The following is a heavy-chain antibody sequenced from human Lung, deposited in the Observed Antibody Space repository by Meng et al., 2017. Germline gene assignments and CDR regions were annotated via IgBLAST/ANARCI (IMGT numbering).Heavy chain of an antibody. J-gene: IGHJ4*02. V-gene: IGHV1-2*06. CDR3: ARDEDISAAGKLFGDY. Sequence: QVRLVQSGAGGKKPVSSVTGSCKAYGYTFPDNWPNGVRRAPGQGHEWMGRINPKSGDTHYAQRYQGRVTMTGDTSISTDYMELSGLRSDDTAMYYCARDEDISAAGKLFGDYWGQGTLVTVSS. CDR2: INPKSGDT. D-gene: IGHD6-13*01. CDR1: GYTFPDNW.